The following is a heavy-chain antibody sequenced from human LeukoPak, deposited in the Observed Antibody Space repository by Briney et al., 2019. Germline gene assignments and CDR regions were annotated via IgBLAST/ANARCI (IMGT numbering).Heavy chain of an antibody. V-gene: IGHV4-61*08. CDR1: GGSINSGDYY. Sequence: PSETLSLTCTVSGGSINSGDYYWSWIRQPPGKGLEWIGYIYYSGSTNYNPSLKSRVTISVDTSKNQFSLKLSSVTAADTAVYYCARHMAGSHTTVVTPWGQGTLVTVSS. J-gene: IGHJ4*02. CDR3: ARHMAGSHTTVVTP. CDR2: IYYSGST. D-gene: IGHD4-23*01.